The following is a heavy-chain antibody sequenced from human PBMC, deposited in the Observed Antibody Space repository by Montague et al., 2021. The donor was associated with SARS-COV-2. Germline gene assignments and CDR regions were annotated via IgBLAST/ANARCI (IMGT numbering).Heavy chain of an antibody. CDR1: SFSASRFW. D-gene: IGHD3-10*01. CDR3: VSWASGSP. V-gene: IGHV3-7*01. CDR2: IGEDGSET. J-gene: IGHJ5*02. Sequence: SLRLSCAAFSFSASRFWISWVRQTAAKGLECVANIGEDGSETYYVDSVKGRFTISRDNAEKTLYLQMNSLRPEDTAVYYCVSWASGSPWGQGTLVTVSS.